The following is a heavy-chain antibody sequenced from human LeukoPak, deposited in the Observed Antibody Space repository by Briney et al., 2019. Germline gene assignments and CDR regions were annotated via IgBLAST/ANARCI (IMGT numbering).Heavy chain of an antibody. CDR2: IYYSGST. V-gene: IGHV4-59*08. CDR1: GVSISSYY. D-gene: IGHD3-10*01. Sequence: SETLSLTCTVSGVSISSYYWSWLRQAPEKGLEWIGYIYYSGSTNYNPSLKSRVTISVDTSKNQFSLKVTSVTAADTAVYYCARRAYDGSANYYFDYWGQGTLVTVSS. CDR3: ARRAYDGSANYYFDY. J-gene: IGHJ4*02.